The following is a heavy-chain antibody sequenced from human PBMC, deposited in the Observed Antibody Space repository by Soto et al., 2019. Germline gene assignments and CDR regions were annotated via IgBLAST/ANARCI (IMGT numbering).Heavy chain of an antibody. CDR3: ARGRGGVANFDY. Sequence: QVQLQESGPGLVTPSQTLSLTCTVSGGSIRSGGYYWSWIRQHPGKGLEWIGYIYYSGSTYYNPSLKSRGTISVDTSKNQFSLNLSSVTAADTAVYYCARGRGGVANFDYWGQGTLVTVSS. CDR1: GGSIRSGGYY. CDR2: IYYSGST. J-gene: IGHJ4*02. V-gene: IGHV4-31*03. D-gene: IGHD3-10*01.